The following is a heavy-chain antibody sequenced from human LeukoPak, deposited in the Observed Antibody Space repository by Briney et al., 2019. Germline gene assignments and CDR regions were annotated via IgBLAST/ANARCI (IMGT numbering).Heavy chain of an antibody. V-gene: IGHV3-23*01. CDR2: ISGSGGST. CDR1: GFTFSSYA. Sequence: GGSLRLSCAASGFTFSSYAMSWVRQAPGKGLEWVSAISGSGGSTYYADSVKGRFTISRDNSKNTLYLQMNSLRAEDTAVYCCAKDRGSIQLPFDYWGQGTLVTVSS. CDR3: AKDRGSIQLPFDY. J-gene: IGHJ4*02. D-gene: IGHD5-18*01.